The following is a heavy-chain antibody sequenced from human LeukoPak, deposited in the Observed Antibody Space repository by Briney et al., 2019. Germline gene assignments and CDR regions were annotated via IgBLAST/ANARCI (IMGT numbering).Heavy chain of an antibody. CDR1: GYTFTSYG. CDR3: ARDGEMATIYRYYYYMDV. V-gene: IGHV1-2*02. CDR2: INPNSGGT. Sequence: ASVKVSCKASGYTFTSYGISWVRQAPGQGLEWMGWINPNSGGTNYAQKFQGRVTMTRDTSISTAYMELSRLRSDDTAVYYCARDGEMATIYRYYYYMDVWGKGTTVTISS. J-gene: IGHJ6*03. D-gene: IGHD5-24*01.